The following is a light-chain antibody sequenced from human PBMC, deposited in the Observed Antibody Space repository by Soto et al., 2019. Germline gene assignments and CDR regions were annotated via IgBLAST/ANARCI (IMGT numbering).Light chain of an antibody. CDR3: QQSFSIPFT. Sequence: DIQMTQSRSSLSATVGDRVTITCRASQTIGKYLNWYQQQPGKVPKLLIYDASYLQSGVPSRFSGSESGTDFTLNISDLRPEDFATYYCQQSFSIPFTFGPGTKVDIK. J-gene: IGKJ3*01. CDR2: DAS. V-gene: IGKV1-39*01. CDR1: QTIGKY.